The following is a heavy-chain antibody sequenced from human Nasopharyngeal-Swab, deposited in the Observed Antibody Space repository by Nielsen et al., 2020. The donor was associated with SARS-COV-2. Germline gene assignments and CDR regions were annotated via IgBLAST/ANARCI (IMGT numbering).Heavy chain of an antibody. V-gene: IGHV3-11*01. CDR3: ARDFDKDR. D-gene: IGHD3-9*01. Sequence: GESLKISCAASGFTFSDYYMSWIRQAPGKGLEWVSYITSSGAAMYYTDSVRGRFTISSDNARNTVYLQMSSLRVEDTAVYYCARDFDKDRWGQGTLVTVSS. CDR2: ITSSGAAM. CDR1: GFTFSDYY. J-gene: IGHJ4*02.